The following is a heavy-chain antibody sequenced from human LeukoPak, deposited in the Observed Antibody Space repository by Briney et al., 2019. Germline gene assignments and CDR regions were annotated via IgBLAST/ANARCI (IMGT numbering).Heavy chain of an antibody. V-gene: IGHV3-48*02. D-gene: IGHD3-10*01. J-gene: IGHJ4*02. CDR2: ISSSSSAI. CDR3: ARDHYGSGSYYLDY. CDR1: GFTFSTYS. Sequence: PGGSLRLSCAASGFTFSTYSMNWGRQAPGKGLEWFSYISSSSSAIYYADSVKGRFTISRDNAKNSLYLQMNSLRDEDTAVYYCARDHYGSGSYYLDYWGQGTLVTVSS.